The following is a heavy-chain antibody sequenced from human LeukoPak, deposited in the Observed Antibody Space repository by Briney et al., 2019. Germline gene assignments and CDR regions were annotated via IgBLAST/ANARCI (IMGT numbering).Heavy chain of an antibody. V-gene: IGHV3-48*03. CDR1: GFTFRSYE. CDR3: AREDYGSGRGIDY. D-gene: IGHD3-10*01. Sequence: GGSPRLSCAASGFTFRSYEMNWVRQAPGKGLKWVSYISSSGSTIYYADSVKGRFTISRDNAKNSLYLQMNSLRAEDTAVYYCAREDYGSGRGIDYWGQGTLVTASS. J-gene: IGHJ4*02. CDR2: ISSSGSTI.